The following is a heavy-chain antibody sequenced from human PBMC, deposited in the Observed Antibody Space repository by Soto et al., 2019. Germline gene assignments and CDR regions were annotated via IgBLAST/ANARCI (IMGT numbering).Heavy chain of an antibody. CDR2: ISALNGKR. V-gene: IGHV1-18*01. CDR3: ARGAAYSSSPLGSFDV. J-gene: IGHJ3*01. CDR1: GYSFTKYG. Sequence: QVQLEQSGSEVKKPGASVKVSCRYTGYSFTKYGIHWVRQAPGQGLEWMGWISALNGKRNYAPNFQARATMTTNTPTSTAYLELRSLSFADTAVYFCARGAAYSSSPLGSFDVWGQGTEVIVS. D-gene: IGHD6-6*01.